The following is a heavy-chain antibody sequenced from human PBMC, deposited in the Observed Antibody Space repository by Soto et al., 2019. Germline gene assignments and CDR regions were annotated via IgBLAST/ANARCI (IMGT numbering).Heavy chain of an antibody. CDR2: LSGSGLST. CDR3: AKGTAASGTWGFDY. V-gene: IGHV3-23*01. J-gene: IGHJ4*02. CDR1: RFTFSRYA. Sequence: EVQLLESGGGLVQPGGSLRLSCAASRFTFSRYAMSWVRQAPGKGLEWVSTLSGSGLSTHYADSVKGRFTISRDNSMNTLYLQMNSLKVEDTAVYFCAKGTAASGTWGFDYWGRGTLVTVSS. D-gene: IGHD6-13*01.